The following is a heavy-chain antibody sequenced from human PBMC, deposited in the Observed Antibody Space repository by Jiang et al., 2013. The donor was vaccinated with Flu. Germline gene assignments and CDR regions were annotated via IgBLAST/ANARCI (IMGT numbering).Heavy chain of an antibody. CDR2: IYYSGST. J-gene: IGHJ4*02. V-gene: IGHV4-39*01. CDR1: GGSISSSSYY. Sequence: GLVKPSETLSLTCTVSGGSISSSSYYWGWIRQPPGKGLEWIGSIYYSGSTYYNPSLKSRVTISVDTSKNQFSLKLSSVTAADTAVYYCARHSWPDGDYGDYWGQGTLVTVSS. CDR3: ARHSWPDGDYGDY. D-gene: IGHD3-10*01.